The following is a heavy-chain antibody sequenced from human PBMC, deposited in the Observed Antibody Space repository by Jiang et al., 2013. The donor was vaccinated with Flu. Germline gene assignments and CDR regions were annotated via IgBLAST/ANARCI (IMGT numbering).Heavy chain of an antibody. D-gene: IGHD3-3*01. J-gene: IGHJ4*02. CDR1: YW. V-gene: IGHV5-51*01. CDR3: ARHSNSDFWSGYPDY. Sequence: YWIGWVRQMPGKGLEWMGIIYPADSDTKYSPSFQGQVTISADKSISTAYLQWSSLKASDTAVYYCARHSNSDFWSGYPDYWGQGTLVTVSS. CDR2: IYPADSDT.